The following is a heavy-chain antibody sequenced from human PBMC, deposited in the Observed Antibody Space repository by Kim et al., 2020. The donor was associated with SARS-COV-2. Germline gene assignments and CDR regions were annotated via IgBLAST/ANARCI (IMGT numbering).Heavy chain of an antibody. V-gene: IGHV3-23*01. CDR1: GYAFSNHV. CDR3: AKDLWDFRRCDHAD. J-gene: IGHJ4*02. CDR2: ISESGGTP. Sequence: GGSLRLSCTGSGYAFSNHVMSWVRQAPGKGLEWVSSISESGGTPYYADAVKGRFTISRDNAKNTLYLHINTLRAEDTAVYYCAKDLWDFRRCDHADWGQGTLVSVSS. D-gene: IGHD3-16*01.